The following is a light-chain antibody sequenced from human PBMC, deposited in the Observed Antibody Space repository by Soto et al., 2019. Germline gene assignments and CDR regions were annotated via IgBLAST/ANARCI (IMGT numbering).Light chain of an antibody. J-gene: IGKJ5*01. CDR1: QGISNY. V-gene: IGKV1-9*01. Sequence: DIPLTQSPSFLSASVGDRVTITCRASQGISNYLAWYQQKPGKAPKLLIYAASTLQSGVPSRFSGSGSGTEFTLTISSLQAEDFASYYCQKLETYLIPFGQRARLEV. CDR3: QKLETYLIP. CDR2: AAS.